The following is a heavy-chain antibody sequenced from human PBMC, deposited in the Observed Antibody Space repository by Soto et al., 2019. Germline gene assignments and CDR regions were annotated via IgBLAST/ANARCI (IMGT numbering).Heavy chain of an antibody. CDR1: GGSISSYY. CDR2: IYYSGST. V-gene: IGHV4-59*01. Sequence: QVQLQESGPGLVKPSETLSLTCTVSGGSISSYYWSWIRQPPGKGLEWIGYIYYSGSTNYNPPLXXRXXISVDTSKSQFSLKLSSVTAADTAVYYCARTLYSYGPRFDYWGQGTLVTVSS. J-gene: IGHJ4*02. CDR3: ARTLYSYGPRFDY. D-gene: IGHD5-18*01.